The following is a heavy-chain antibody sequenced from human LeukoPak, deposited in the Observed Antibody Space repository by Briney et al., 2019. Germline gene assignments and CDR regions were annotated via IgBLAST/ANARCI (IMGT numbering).Heavy chain of an antibody. V-gene: IGHV4-31*03. CDR2: IYYSGST. CDR1: GGSISSGGYY. D-gene: IGHD6-19*01. J-gene: IGHJ5*02. CDR3: ARGHNSGWYNWFDP. Sequence: SETLSLTCTVSGGSISSGGYYWSWIRQLPGKGLEWIGYIYYSGSTSYNPSLKSRVTISVDPSKNQFSLTVSSVTAADTAVYYCARGHNSGWYNWFDPWGQGTLVTVSS.